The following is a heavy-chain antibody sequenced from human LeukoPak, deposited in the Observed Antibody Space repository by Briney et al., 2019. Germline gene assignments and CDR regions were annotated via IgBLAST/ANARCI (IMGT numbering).Heavy chain of an antibody. Sequence: PGGSLRLSCAASGFTFSDYYMSWIRQAPGKGLEWVSYISKDGNTRNYADSVKGRFTISRDNAKNSLYLQMNSLRAEDTAVYYCSVYYSAYYFDFWGQGTLVTVSS. V-gene: IGHV3-11*04. D-gene: IGHD3-10*01. CDR1: GFTFSDYY. CDR3: SVYYSAYYFDF. CDR2: ISKDGNTR. J-gene: IGHJ4*02.